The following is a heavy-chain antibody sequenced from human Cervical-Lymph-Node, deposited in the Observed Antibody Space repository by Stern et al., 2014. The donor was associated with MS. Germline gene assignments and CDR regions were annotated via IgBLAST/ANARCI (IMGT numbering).Heavy chain of an antibody. J-gene: IGHJ4*02. Sequence: VQLLESGAEVKKPGASVKVSCKASGYPFTSYAMHWVRQAPGQRLEGMGWINAGNGNTKYSQKFQGRVAITRDTSASTAYMELSSLRSEDTAVYYCARGRSSGWSYFDYWGQGTLVTVSS. D-gene: IGHD6-19*01. CDR1: GYPFTSYA. V-gene: IGHV1-3*01. CDR3: ARGRSSGWSYFDY. CDR2: INAGNGNT.